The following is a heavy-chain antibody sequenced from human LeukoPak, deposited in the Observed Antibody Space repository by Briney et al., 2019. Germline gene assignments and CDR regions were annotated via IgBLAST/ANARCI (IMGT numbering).Heavy chain of an antibody. CDR3: ARVRYCSSTSCPWGANWFDP. CDR1: GGSFSGYY. V-gene: IGHV4-34*01. CDR2: INHSGST. J-gene: IGHJ5*02. D-gene: IGHD2-2*01. Sequence: PSDTLSLTCAVYGGSFSGYYWSWIRQPPGNGLEWIGEINHSGSTNYNPSLKSRVTISVDTSKNQFSLKLSSVTASDTAVYYCARVRYCSSTSCPWGANWFDPWGQGTLVTVSS.